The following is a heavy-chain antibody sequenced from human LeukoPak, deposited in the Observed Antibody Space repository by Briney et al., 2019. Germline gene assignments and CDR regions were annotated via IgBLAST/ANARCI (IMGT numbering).Heavy chain of an antibody. CDR1: GGSFSAYD. D-gene: IGHD4-17*01. V-gene: IGHV4-34*01. CDR2: IDHSGIT. CDR3: ARDYGDYGWFDP. Sequence: PSETLSLTCAVYGGSFSAYDWSWVRQSPEKGLEWIGQIDHSGITDYNPSLKSRVIISVDTSKSQLSLKMRSVTAADTAVYYCARDYGDYGWFDPWGQGTLVTVSS. J-gene: IGHJ5*02.